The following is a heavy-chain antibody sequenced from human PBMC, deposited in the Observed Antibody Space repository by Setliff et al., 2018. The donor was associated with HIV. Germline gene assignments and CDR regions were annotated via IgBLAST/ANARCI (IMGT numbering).Heavy chain of an antibody. CDR3: ARGMIVRNYYYYYYMDV. Sequence: GGSLRLSCAASGFTFSRYEMNWVRQAPGKGLEWVSYISGSGITIHYADSVKGRFTISRDDSKNTAYLQMNNLKTEDTAVYYCARGMIVRNYYYYYYMDVWGRGTTVTVSS. D-gene: IGHD3-22*01. CDR1: GFTFSRYE. J-gene: IGHJ6*03. V-gene: IGHV3-48*03. CDR2: ISGSGITI.